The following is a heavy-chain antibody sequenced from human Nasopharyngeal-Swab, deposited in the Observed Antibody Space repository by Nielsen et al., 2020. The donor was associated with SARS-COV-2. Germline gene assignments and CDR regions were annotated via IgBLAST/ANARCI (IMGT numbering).Heavy chain of an antibody. D-gene: IGHD5-18*01. CDR3: AIPRGYSYGYSPTRY. CDR2: INHSGST. CDR1: GGSFSGYY. V-gene: IGHV4-34*01. Sequence: SETLSLTCAVYGGSFSGYYWSWIRQHPGKGLEWIGEINHSGSTNYNPSLKSRVTISVDTSKNQFSLKMSSVTAADTAVYYCAIPRGYSYGYSPTRYWGQGTLVTVSS. J-gene: IGHJ4*02.